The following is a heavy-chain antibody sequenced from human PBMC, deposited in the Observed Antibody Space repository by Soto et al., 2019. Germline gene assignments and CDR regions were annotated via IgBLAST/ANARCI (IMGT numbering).Heavy chain of an antibody. V-gene: IGHV3-7*01. J-gene: IGHJ4*02. Sequence: PGGSLRLSCAASGFSFEIYWMGWVRQAPGKGLEWVANINPDGSGEYYLDSVKGRFTISIDNAKNSVYLQMNSLVGDDTAVYYCARENWFFDYWGQGTPVTVSS. D-gene: IGHD3-10*01. CDR3: ARENWFFDY. CDR1: GFSFEIYW. CDR2: INPDGSGE.